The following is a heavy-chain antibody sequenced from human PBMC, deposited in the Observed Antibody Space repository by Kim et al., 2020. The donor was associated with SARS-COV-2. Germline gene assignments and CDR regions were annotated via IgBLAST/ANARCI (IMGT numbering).Heavy chain of an antibody. CDR2: IYYSGST. V-gene: IGHV4-59*13. J-gene: IGHJ6*02. CDR3: ARGYGDNYYYGMDV. CDR1: GGSISSYY. D-gene: IGHD4-17*01. Sequence: SETLSLTCTVSGGSISSYYWSWIRQPPGKGLEWIGYIYYSGSTNYNPSLKSRVTISVDTSKNQFSLKLSSVTAADTAVYYCARGYGDNYYYGMDVWGQGTTVTVSS.